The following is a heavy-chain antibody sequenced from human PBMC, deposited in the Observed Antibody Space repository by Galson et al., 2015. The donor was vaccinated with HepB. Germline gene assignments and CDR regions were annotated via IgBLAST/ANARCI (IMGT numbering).Heavy chain of an antibody. CDR2: ISSSSSTI. D-gene: IGHD3-3*01. CDR1: GFTFSSYS. V-gene: IGHV3-48*02. Sequence: SLRLSCAASGFTFSSYSMNWVRQAPGKGLEWVSYISSSSSTIYYADSVKVRFTISRDNAKNSLYLQMNSLRDEDTAVYYCARDRVSLRFLVWLLFDPWGQGTLVTVSS. J-gene: IGHJ5*02. CDR3: ARDRVSLRFLVWLLFDP.